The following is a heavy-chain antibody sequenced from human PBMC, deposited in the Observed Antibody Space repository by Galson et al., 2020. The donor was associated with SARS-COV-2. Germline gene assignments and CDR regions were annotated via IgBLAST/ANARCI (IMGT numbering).Heavy chain of an antibody. CDR2: IYYSGST. Sequence: SETLSLTCTVSGGSISSSSYYWGWIRQPPGKGLEWIGSIYYSGSTYYNPSLKSRVTISVDTSKNKFSLKLSSVTAADTAVYYCARVTGDPSSYYYYGMDVWGQGTTVTVSS. V-gene: IGHV4-39*01. CDR1: GGSISSSSYY. CDR3: ARVTGDPSSYYYYGMDV. D-gene: IGHD7-27*01. J-gene: IGHJ6*02.